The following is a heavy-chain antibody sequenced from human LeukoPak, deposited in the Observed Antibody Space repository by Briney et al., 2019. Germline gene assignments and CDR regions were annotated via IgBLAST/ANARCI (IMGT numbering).Heavy chain of an antibody. CDR1: GFTFSSYG. Sequence: GGSLRLSCAASGFTFSSYGMHWVRQAPGKGLEWVAFIRFDGSNKYYADSVKGRFTISRDNSKNTLYLQMKSLRAEDTAVYYCAKGGGYEAQYYYYYLDVWGKGTTVTISS. CDR3: AKGGGYEAQYYYYYLDV. J-gene: IGHJ6*03. D-gene: IGHD5-12*01. V-gene: IGHV3-30*02. CDR2: IRFDGSNK.